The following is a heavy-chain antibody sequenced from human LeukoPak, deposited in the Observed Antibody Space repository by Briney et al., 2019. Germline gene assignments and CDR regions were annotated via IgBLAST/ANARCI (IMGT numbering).Heavy chain of an antibody. J-gene: IGHJ4*02. D-gene: IGHD3-16*01. CDR2: ISYDGSNK. V-gene: IGHV3-30*04. CDR1: GFTFSDYS. Sequence: PGRSLRLSCAASGFTFSDYSMHWVRQAPGKGLEWVAVISYDGSNKYYADSVKGRFTISRDNSKNTLYLQMNSLRAEDTAVYYCARAGGGRRMIAFDYWAREPWSPSPQ. CDR3: ARAGGGRRMIAFDY.